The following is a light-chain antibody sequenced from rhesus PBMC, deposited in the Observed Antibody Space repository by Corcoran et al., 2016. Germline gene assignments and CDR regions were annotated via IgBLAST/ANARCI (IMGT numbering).Light chain of an antibody. V-gene: IGKV1-33*02. CDR1: RAITND. J-gene: IGKJ2*01. Sequence: DIQMTQSPSSLSASVGDRVTITCRASRAITNDLAWYQQKPGEPPKLLIYGASSLQGGIASRFSCSGSGTDLSLTINRLQSEDFATYYCQHYYSSPYTFGQGTKVDIK. CDR3: QHYYSSPYT. CDR2: GAS.